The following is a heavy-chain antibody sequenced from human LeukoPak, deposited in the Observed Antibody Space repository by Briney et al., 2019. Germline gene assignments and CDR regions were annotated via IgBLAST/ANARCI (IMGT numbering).Heavy chain of an antibody. D-gene: IGHD3-22*01. CDR2: IYYSGST. J-gene: IGHJ5*02. Sequence: SETLSLTCTVSGGSISSSSYYWGWIRQPPGKGLEWIGSIYYSGSTYYNPSLKSRVTISVDTSKNQFSLKLSSVTAADTAVYYCARMTYYYDSSGSTWGQGTLVTVSS. CDR3: ARMTYYYDSSGST. CDR1: GGSISSSSYY. V-gene: IGHV4-39*07.